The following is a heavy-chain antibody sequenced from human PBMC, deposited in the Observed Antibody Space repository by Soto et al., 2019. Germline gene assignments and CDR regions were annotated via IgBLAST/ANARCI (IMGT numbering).Heavy chain of an antibody. J-gene: IGHJ5*02. CDR3: ARVNYDILTGYSKVCWFDP. CDR2: ISAYNGNT. D-gene: IGHD3-9*01. V-gene: IGHV1-18*01. CDR1: GYTYTSYG. Sequence: QVQLVQSGAEVKKPGASVKVSCKASGYTYTSYGVSWVRQAPGQGLEWMGWISAYNGNTNYAQKLQGRVTMTTDTSTSTAYMELRSLRSDDTAVYYCARVNYDILTGYSKVCWFDPWGQGTLVTVSS.